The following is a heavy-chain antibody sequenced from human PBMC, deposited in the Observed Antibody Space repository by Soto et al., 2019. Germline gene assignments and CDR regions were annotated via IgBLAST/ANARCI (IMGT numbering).Heavy chain of an antibody. CDR3: ARDQGASAACFQH. D-gene: IGHD1-26*01. Sequence: QVQLVESGGGVVQPGRSLRLSCAASGFTFSSYGMHWVRQAPGKGLEWVALIWYDGSNKYYADSVKGRFTISSDNSKNPLSLQMNSLRAEDTAVYYCARDQGASAACFQHWGQGTLVTVPS. CDR2: IWYDGSNK. J-gene: IGHJ1*01. V-gene: IGHV3-33*01. CDR1: GFTFSSYG.